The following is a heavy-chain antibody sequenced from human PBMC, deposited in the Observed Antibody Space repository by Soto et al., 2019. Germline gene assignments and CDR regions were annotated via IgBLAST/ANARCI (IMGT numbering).Heavy chain of an antibody. Sequence: QVQLQESGPGLVKPSQTLSLTCTVSGGSISSGGYYWSWIRQHPGKGLEWIGYIYYSGSTYYNPSLKSRVTIPVDTSKNHFSLKLSSVTAADTAVYYCARVGSSSSGWFDPWGQGTLVTVSS. D-gene: IGHD6-6*01. CDR2: IYYSGST. CDR1: GGSISSGGYY. V-gene: IGHV4-31*03. J-gene: IGHJ5*02. CDR3: ARVGSSSSGWFDP.